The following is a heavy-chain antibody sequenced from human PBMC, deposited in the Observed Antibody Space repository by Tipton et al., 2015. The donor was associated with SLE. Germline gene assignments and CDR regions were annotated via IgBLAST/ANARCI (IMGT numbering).Heavy chain of an antibody. CDR1: GGSISSGSYY. D-gene: IGHD3-3*01. CDR2: IYTSGST. Sequence: TLSLTCTVSGGSISSGSYYWSWIRQPAGKGLEWIGYIYTSGSTNYNPSLKSRVTISVDTSKNQFSLKLSSVTAADTAVYYCARFSDSGVVIPYYFDYWGQGTLVTVSS. J-gene: IGHJ4*02. CDR3: ARFSDSGVVIPYYFDY. V-gene: IGHV4-61*09.